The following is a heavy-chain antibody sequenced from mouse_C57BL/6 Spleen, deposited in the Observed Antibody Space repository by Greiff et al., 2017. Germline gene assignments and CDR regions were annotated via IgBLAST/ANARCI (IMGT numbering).Heavy chain of an antibody. Sequence: QVQLKQPGAELVMPGASVKLSCKASGYTFTSYWMHWVKQRPGQGLEWIGEIDPSDSYTNYNQKFKGKSTLTVDKSSSTAYMQLSSLTSEDSAVYYCARRGTTVVATGYWYFDVWGTGTTVTVSS. J-gene: IGHJ1*03. CDR2: IDPSDSYT. V-gene: IGHV1-69*01. D-gene: IGHD1-1*01. CDR3: ARRGTTVVATGYWYFDV. CDR1: GYTFTSYW.